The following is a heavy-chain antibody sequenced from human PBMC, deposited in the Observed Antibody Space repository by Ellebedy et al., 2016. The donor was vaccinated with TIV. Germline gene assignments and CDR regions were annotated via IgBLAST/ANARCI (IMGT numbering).Heavy chain of an antibody. CDR1: GFTFSYTW. J-gene: IGHJ4*02. CDR2: IKRKSDGGTI. CDR3: TTTSALHY. Sequence: GESLKISCPVSGFTFSYTWMNWVRQAPGKGLEWVGRIKRKSDGGTIEYTAPVKGRFTISRDDSENTLYLQMNSLKTEDTAVYYCTTTSALHYWGQGTLVAVSS. D-gene: IGHD1-26*01. V-gene: IGHV3-15*07.